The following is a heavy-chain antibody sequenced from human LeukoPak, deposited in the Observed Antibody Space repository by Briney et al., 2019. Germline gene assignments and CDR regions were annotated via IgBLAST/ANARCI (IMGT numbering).Heavy chain of an antibody. D-gene: IGHD3/OR15-3a*01. J-gene: IGHJ4*02. CDR2: ISWNSGSI. CDR1: GFTFDDYA. Sequence: GGSLRLSCAASGFTFDDYAMHWVRQAPGKGLEWVSGISWNSGSIDYADSVKGRFTISRDNAKNSLYLQMNSLRAEDTALYYCAREAWTGYPPYDYWGQGTPVTVSS. V-gene: IGHV3-9*01. CDR3: AREAWTGYPPYDY.